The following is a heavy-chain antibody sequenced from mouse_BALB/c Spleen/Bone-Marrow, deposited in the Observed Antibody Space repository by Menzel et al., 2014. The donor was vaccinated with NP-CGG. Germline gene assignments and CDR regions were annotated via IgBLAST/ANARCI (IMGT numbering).Heavy chain of an antibody. CDR2: ISSGSSTI. Sequence: EVKVVESGGGLVQPGGSQKLSCAASGFTFSSFGMHWVRQAPEKGLEWVAYISSGSSTIFYADTVKGRFTVSRDNPKNTLFLQMTSLRSEDTAMYYCTRGGNWDDFDYWGQGTTLTVSS. CDR1: GFTFSSFG. J-gene: IGHJ2*01. V-gene: IGHV5-17*02. CDR3: TRGGNWDDFDY. D-gene: IGHD4-1*01.